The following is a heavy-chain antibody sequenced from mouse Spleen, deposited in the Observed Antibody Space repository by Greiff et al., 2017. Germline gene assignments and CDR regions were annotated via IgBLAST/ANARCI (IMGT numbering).Heavy chain of an antibody. CDR3: ASTYYDYGGDY. Sequence: QVQLQQSGPGLVQPSQSLSITCTVSGFSLTSYGVHWVRQSPGKGLEWLGVIWSGGSTDYNAAFISRLSISKDNSKSQVFFKMNSLQADDTAIYYCASTYYDYGGDYWGQGTSVTVSS. V-gene: IGHV2-2*01. CDR2: IWSGGST. D-gene: IGHD2-4*01. CDR1: GFSLTSYG. J-gene: IGHJ4*01.